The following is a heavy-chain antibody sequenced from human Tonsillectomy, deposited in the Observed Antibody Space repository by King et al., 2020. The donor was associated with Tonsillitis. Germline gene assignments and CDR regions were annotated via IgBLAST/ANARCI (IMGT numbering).Heavy chain of an antibody. J-gene: IGHJ3*02. Sequence: VQLVESGAEVKKPGESLRISCKGSGYSFTTYWINWVRQMPGKGLEWMGRIDPTDSYTNYSPSFQGHVTISADKSINTAYLQWSSLKASDTAMYYCARIGLGECSLLAFDIWGQGTTVTVSS. CDR2: IDPTDSYT. CDR1: GYSFTTYW. D-gene: IGHD3-16*02. CDR3: ARIGLGECSLLAFDI. V-gene: IGHV5-10-1*03.